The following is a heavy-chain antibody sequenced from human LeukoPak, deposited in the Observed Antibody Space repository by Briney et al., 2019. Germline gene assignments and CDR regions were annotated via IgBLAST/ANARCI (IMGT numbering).Heavy chain of an antibody. CDR3: ASATEVWFGELWPPDY. V-gene: IGHV3-74*01. CDR2: INSDGSST. D-gene: IGHD3-10*01. Sequence: PGGSLRLSCAASGFTFSSYWMHWVRQAPGKGLVWVSRINSDGSSTSYADSVKGRFTISRDNAKNTLYLQMNSLGAEDTAVYYCASATEVWFGELWPPDYWGQGTLVTVSS. CDR1: GFTFSSYW. J-gene: IGHJ4*02.